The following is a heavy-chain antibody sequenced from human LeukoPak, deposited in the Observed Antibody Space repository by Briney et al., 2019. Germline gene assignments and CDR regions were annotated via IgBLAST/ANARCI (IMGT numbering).Heavy chain of an antibody. D-gene: IGHD2-2*01. CDR3: ARGLPLGYCSSTSCHGGWFDP. J-gene: IGHJ5*02. CDR1: GFTFDDYG. CDR2: VNWNGGST. Sequence: GGSLRLSCAASGFTFDDYGMSWGRQAPGEGLEWGSGVNWNGGSTGYADSVKGRFTISRDNAKNSLYLQMNSLRAEDTALYHCARGLPLGYCSSTSCHGGWFDPWGQGTLVTVSS. V-gene: IGHV3-20*01.